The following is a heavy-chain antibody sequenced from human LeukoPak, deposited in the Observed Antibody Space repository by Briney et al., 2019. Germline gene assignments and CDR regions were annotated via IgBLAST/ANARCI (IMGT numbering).Heavy chain of an antibody. V-gene: IGHV1-46*01. D-gene: IGHD3-22*01. CDR3: ARGGNYYDSSGAFDY. CDR1: GYTFTSYY. Sequence: ASVKVSCKASGYTFTSYYMHWVRQAPGQGLEWMGIINPSGGSTSYAQKFQGRVTMTRDTSISTAYMELSRLRSDDTAVYYCARGGNYYDSSGAFDYWGQGTLVTVSS. J-gene: IGHJ4*02. CDR2: INPSGGST.